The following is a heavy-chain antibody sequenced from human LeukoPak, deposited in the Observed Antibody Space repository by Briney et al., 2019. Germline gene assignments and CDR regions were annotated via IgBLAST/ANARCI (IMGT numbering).Heavy chain of an antibody. CDR3: ANWAGTPAGYFSGPLDY. CDR1: GYTLTDHD. D-gene: IGHD6-19*01. CDR2: INPGNGNT. Sequence: GASVKVSFKASGYTLTDHDIHWVRQAPGQRLEWMGWINPGNGNTKYSQKFQGRVTITRDTPASTAYMELSSLTSEDTAVYYCANWAGTPAGYFSGPLDYWGQGTLVTVSS. J-gene: IGHJ4*02. V-gene: IGHV1-3*01.